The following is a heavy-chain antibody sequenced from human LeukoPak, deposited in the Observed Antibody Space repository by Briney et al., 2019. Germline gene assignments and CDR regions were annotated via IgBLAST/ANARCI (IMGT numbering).Heavy chain of an antibody. CDR2: IYYSGST. D-gene: IGHD3-22*01. V-gene: IGHV4-59*08. CDR1: GGSISSYY. J-gene: IGHJ4*02. CDR3: ARHGTGYYYDSSGYDRYYFDY. Sequence: SETPSLTCTVSGGSISSYYRSWIRQPPGKGLEWIGYIYYSGSTNYNPSLKSRVTISVDTSKNQFSLKLSSVTAADTAVYYCARHGTGYYYDSSGYDRYYFDYWGQGTLVTVSS.